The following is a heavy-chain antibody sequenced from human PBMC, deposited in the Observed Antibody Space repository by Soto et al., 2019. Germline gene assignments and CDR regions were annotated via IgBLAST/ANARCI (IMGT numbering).Heavy chain of an antibody. D-gene: IGHD3-3*01. CDR2: INHSGST. CDR3: ARVKNLYYDFWSGYYRPYNWFDP. CDR1: GGSFSGYY. J-gene: IGHJ5*02. V-gene: IGHV4-34*01. Sequence: QVQLQQWGAGLLKPSETLSLTCAVYGGSFSGYYWSWIRQPPGKGLEWIGEINHSGSTNYNPSLNSRVTISVDTSKNQFSLKLSSVTAADTAVYYCARVKNLYYDFWSGYYRPYNWFDPWGQGTLVTVSS.